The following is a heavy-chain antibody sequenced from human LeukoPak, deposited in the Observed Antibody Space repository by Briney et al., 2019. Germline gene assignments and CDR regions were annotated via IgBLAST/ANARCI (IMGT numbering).Heavy chain of an antibody. CDR2: MNPNSGNT. CDR1: GYTFTSCD. CDR3: ARAASMVVPAASFDP. V-gene: IGHV1-8*01. D-gene: IGHD2-2*01. Sequence: GASVKVSCKASGYTFTSCDITWVRQATGQGLEWMGWMNPNSGNTGYAQKFQGRVTMTRNTSISTAYMELSSLRSEDTAVYYCARAASMVVPAASFDPWGQGTLVTVSS. J-gene: IGHJ5*02.